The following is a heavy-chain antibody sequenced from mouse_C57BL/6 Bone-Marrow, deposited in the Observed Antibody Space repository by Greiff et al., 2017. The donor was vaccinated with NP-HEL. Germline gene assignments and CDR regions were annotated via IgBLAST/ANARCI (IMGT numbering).Heavy chain of an antibody. V-gene: IGHV10-1*01. CDR3: VRQSGMGWFAY. CDR2: IRSKSNNYAT. Sequence: EVNVVESGGGLVQPKGSLKLSCAASGFSFNTYAMNWVRQAPGKGLEWVARIRSKSNNYATYYADSVKDRFTISRDDSESMLYLQMNNLKTEDTAMYYCVRQSGMGWFAYWGQGTLVTVSA. J-gene: IGHJ3*01. CDR1: GFSFNTYA. D-gene: IGHD4-1*01.